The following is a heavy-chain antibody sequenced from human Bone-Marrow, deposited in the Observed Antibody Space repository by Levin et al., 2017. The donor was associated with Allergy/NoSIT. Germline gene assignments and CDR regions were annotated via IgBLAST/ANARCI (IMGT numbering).Heavy chain of an antibody. V-gene: IGHV3-23*01. CDR1: GFTFSSYA. D-gene: IGHD1-26*01. CDR2: ISGSGGST. CDR3: AKDGGGATRGHKNYYGMDV. Sequence: SGGSLRLSCAASGFTFSSYAMSWVRQAPGKGLEWVSAISGSGGSTYYADSVKGRFTISRDNSKNTLYLQMNSLRAEDTAVYYCAKDGGGATRGHKNYYGMDVWGQGTTVTVSS. J-gene: IGHJ6*02.